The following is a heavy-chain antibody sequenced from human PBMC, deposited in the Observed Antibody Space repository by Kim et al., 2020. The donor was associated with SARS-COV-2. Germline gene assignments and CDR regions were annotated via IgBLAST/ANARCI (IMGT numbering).Heavy chain of an antibody. J-gene: IGHJ6*02. V-gene: IGHV3-7*01. CDR1: GFTFSSYW. CDR2: IKQDGSEK. Sequence: GGSLRLSCAASGFTFSSYWMSWVRQAPGKGLEWVANIKQDGSEKYYVDSVKGRFTISRDNAKNSLYLQMNSLRAEDTAVYYCARENTLRFLEWLYSYYYGMDVWGQGTTVTVSS. CDR3: ARENTLRFLEWLYSYYYGMDV. D-gene: IGHD3-3*01.